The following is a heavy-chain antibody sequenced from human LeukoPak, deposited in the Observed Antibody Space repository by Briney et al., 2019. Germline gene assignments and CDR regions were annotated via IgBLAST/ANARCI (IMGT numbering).Heavy chain of an antibody. J-gene: IGHJ6*03. V-gene: IGHV1-2*02. CDR3: AGGSLVTTKYYYYYMDV. CDR2: INPNSGGT. Sequence: ASVKVSCKASGYTFTGYYMHWVRQAPGQGLEWMGWINPNSGGTNYAQKFQGRVTMTRDTYISTAYMELSRLRSDDTAVYYCAGGSLVTTKYYYYYMDVWGKGTTVTVSS. D-gene: IGHD4-17*01. CDR1: GYTFTGYY.